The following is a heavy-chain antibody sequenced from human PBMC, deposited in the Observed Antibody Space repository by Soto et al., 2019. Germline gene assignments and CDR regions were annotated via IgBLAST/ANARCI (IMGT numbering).Heavy chain of an antibody. V-gene: IGHV3-23*01. J-gene: IGHJ4*02. Sequence: EVQLLESGGGLVQPGGSLSPSCAASAFTFNNYAMSWVGQAPGKGLGWVSGIGGSGRTTYYADSVKGRFTISRDNSNNTLFLQMNSLRAEETAVYYCAKSRYSDSSGDFYDYWGQGTLVTVSS. CDR3: AKSRYSDSSGDFYDY. CDR1: AFTFNNYA. CDR2: IGGSGRTT. D-gene: IGHD3-22*01.